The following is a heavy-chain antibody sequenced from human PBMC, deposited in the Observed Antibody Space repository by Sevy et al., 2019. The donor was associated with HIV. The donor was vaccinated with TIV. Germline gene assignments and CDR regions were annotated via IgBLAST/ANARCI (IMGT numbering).Heavy chain of an antibody. CDR2: IIPIFGTA. Sequence: ASVKVSCKASGGTFSSYAISWVRQAPGQGLEWMGGIIPIFGTANYAQKFQGRVTITADESTSTAYMELSSLRSEDTAVYYCARDRRSDIVVVPAAICASYYYYGMDVWGQGTTVTVSS. CDR1: GGTFSSYA. CDR3: ARDRRSDIVVVPAAICASYYYYGMDV. V-gene: IGHV1-69*13. J-gene: IGHJ6*02. D-gene: IGHD2-2*02.